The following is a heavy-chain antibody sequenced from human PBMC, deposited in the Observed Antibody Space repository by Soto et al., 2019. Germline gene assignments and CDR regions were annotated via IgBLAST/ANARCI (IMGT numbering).Heavy chain of an antibody. J-gene: IGHJ6*03. CDR1: GDSVSRNSAA. CDR3: AGTTSHYWYYMDV. CDR2: TYYRSRWYN. Sequence: LSQTLSLTCAISGDSVSRNSAAWNWIRQSPSRGLEWLGRTYYRSRWYNDYAVSVKSRITVNPDTSKNQFSLQLTSVTPEDTAVYYCAGTTSHYWYYMDVWGKGTTVTVSS. D-gene: IGHD1-7*01. V-gene: IGHV6-1*01.